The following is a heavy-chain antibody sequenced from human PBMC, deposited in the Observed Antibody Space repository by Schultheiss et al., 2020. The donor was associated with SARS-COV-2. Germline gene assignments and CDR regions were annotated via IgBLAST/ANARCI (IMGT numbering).Heavy chain of an antibody. J-gene: IGHJ5*02. CDR2: INHSGST. CDR1: GGSFSGSY. Sequence: SETLSLTCAVYGGSFSGSYWSWIRQPPGKGLEWIGEINHSGSTNYDPSLKSRLTISLDTSKNQFSLKLTSVTAADTAVYYCARGPAPYSDFWTDSYYGWFDLWGQGTLVTVSS. CDR3: ARGPAPYSDFWTDSYYGWFDL. V-gene: IGHV4-34*01. D-gene: IGHD3-3*01.